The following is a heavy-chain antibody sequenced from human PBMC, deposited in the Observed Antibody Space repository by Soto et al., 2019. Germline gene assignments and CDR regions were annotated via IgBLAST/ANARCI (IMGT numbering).Heavy chain of an antibody. CDR2: ISWNSGSI. V-gene: IGHV3-9*01. CDR1: GFTFDDDA. CDR3: AKDPGSRSWYYGMDV. Sequence: EVQLVESGGGLVQPGRSLRLSCAASGFTFDDDAMHWVRQAPGKGLEWVSGISWNSGSIGYADSVKGRFTISRDNAKNSLYLQMNSLRAEDTAVYYCAKDPGSRSWYYGMDVWGQGTTVTVSS. J-gene: IGHJ6*02. D-gene: IGHD6-13*01.